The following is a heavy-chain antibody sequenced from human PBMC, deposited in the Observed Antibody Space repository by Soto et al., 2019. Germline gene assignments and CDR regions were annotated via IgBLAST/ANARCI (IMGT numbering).Heavy chain of an antibody. J-gene: IGHJ6*02. Sequence: QVQLVQSGAEVKKPGSSVTVSCTTSGGTFSKDAINWVRQAPGQVLEWMGWLIPVCVSPIYAQKFQGRIRITADESASTAFMDLSSLRSEDTAVYYCTRVLGYSVERGKTRYYAMDVWGQGTTVSVSS. CDR1: GGTFSKDA. V-gene: IGHV1-69*01. CDR3: TRVLGYSVERGKTRYYAMDV. D-gene: IGHD5-18*01. CDR2: LIPVCVSP.